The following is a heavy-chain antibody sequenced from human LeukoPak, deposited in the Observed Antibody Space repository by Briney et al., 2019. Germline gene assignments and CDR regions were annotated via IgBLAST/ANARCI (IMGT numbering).Heavy chain of an antibody. J-gene: IGHJ6*03. Sequence: GGSLRLSCAASGFTFSSYWMSWVRQAPGKGLEWVANIKQDGSEKYYVDSVKGRFTISRDNAKNSLYLQMNSLRAEDTAVYYCARTGASYYYYMDVWGTGTTVTVSS. D-gene: IGHD3-10*01. CDR2: IKQDGSEK. V-gene: IGHV3-7*01. CDR1: GFTFSSYW. CDR3: ARTGASYYYYMDV.